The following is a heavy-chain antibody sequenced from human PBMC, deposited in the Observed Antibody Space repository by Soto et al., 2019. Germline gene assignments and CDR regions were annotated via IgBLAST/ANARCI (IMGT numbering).Heavy chain of an antibody. Sequence: QMQLVQSGPEVKKPGTSVKVSCKASGFTFTSSAVQWVRQARGQRLEWIGWIVVGSGNTNYAQKFQERVTITRDMXXSTAYMELSSLRSEDTAVYYCAARGGGIDNRDFDYWGQGTLVTVSS. J-gene: IGHJ4*02. V-gene: IGHV1-58*01. CDR1: GFTFTSSA. D-gene: IGHD1-26*01. CDR2: IVVGSGNT. CDR3: AARGGGIDNRDFDY.